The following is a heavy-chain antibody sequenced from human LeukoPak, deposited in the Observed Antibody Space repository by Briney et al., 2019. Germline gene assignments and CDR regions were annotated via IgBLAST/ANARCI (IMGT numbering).Heavy chain of an antibody. V-gene: IGHV4-39*01. Sequence: SETLSLTCTVSGGSISSSSYYWGWIRQPPGKGLEWIGSIYYSGSTYYNPSLKSRVTISVDTSKNQFSLKLSSVTAADTAVYYCARRAYSSGFYFFDYWGQGTLVTVSS. CDR1: GGSISSSSYY. D-gene: IGHD6-19*01. CDR3: ARRAYSSGFYFFDY. J-gene: IGHJ4*02. CDR2: IYYSGST.